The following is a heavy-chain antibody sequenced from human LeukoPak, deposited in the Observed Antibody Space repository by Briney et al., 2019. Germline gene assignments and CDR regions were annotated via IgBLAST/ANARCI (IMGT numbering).Heavy chain of an antibody. J-gene: IGHJ4*02. D-gene: IGHD2-2*01. CDR1: GFTVSINY. CDR3: ARGETSSYDY. CDR2: IYSGGNT. Sequence: GGSLRLSCAASGFTVSINYMSWVRQAPGKGLEWVSVIYSGGNTYYADSVKGRFTISRDNSKNTVYLQMNSLRAEDTAAYYCARGETSSYDYWGQGTLVTVSS. V-gene: IGHV3-53*03.